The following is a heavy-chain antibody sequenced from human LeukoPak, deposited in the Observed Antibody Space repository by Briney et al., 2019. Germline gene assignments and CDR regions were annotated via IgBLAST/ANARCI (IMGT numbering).Heavy chain of an antibody. CDR2: IIPILGIA. D-gene: IGHD2/OR15-2a*01. CDR3: ARDVIPQPFFDY. J-gene: IGHJ4*02. Sequence: ASVKVSFQASGGTFSSYAISWVRQAPGQGLEWMGRIIPILGIANYAQTFQGRVTITADKSPSTAYMELSSLRSEDTAVYYCARDVIPQPFFDYWGQGTLVTVSS. CDR1: GGTFSSYA. V-gene: IGHV1-69*04.